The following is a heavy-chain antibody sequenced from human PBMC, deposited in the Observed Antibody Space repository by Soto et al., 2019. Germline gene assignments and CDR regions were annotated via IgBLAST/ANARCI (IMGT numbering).Heavy chain of an antibody. D-gene: IGHD1-26*01. CDR3: ARPQNSWTTSDAFDI. CDR2: IYPGDSDT. V-gene: IGHV5-51*01. Sequence: PGESLKISCKGSGNSFTSYWIGWVRQMPGKGLQWMGIIYPGDSDTRYNPSFQGQVTISADKSISTAYLQWSSLKASDTAMYYCARPQNSWTTSDAFDIWGRGTMVTVSS. CDR1: GNSFTSYW. J-gene: IGHJ3*02.